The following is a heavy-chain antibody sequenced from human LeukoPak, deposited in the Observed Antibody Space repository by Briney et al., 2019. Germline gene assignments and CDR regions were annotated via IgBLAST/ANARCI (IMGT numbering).Heavy chain of an antibody. J-gene: IGHJ4*01. V-gene: IGHV3-7*01. Sequence: GGSLRLSCAVSGFTFSSYWMNWVRQAPGKGLEWVASIRQDGGEKSYVDSVKGRSTISRDNTKNSLYLQMSRPRAEDTAVYYCARDGTAAGLYFDLWGQGTLVTVSS. CDR1: GFTFSSYW. D-gene: IGHD6-13*01. CDR2: IRQDGGEK. CDR3: ARDGTAAGLYFDL.